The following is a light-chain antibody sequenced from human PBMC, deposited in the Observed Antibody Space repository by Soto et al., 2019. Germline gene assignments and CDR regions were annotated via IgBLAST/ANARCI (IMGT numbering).Light chain of an antibody. V-gene: IGLV2-11*01. CDR1: STDVGGYNY. CDR2: DVT. CDR3: CSYAGSYTWV. Sequence: QSALTQPRSVSGSPGQSVTISCTGTSTDVGGYNYVTCYEQHPVKAPKLMIYDVTKRPSGVPDRFSGSKSGNTASLTISGLQAEDEADYYCCSYAGSYTWVFGTGTKVTVL. J-gene: IGLJ1*01.